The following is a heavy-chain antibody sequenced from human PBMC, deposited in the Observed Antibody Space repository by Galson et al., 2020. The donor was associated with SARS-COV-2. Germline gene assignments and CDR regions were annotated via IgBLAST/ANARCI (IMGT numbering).Heavy chain of an antibody. D-gene: IGHD1-1*01. CDR2: INSDESIT. Sequence: GGSLRLSCAASGFTFSSYWMHWVRQVPGKGLVWVSRINSDESITDYADSVKGRFTISRDNPKNTLFLQMNSLRAEDTAVYYCARVHPLGGGGSYVDSWGQGILVTVSS. V-gene: IGHV3-74*01. CDR3: ARVHPLGGGGSYVDS. CDR1: GFTFSSYW. J-gene: IGHJ4*02.